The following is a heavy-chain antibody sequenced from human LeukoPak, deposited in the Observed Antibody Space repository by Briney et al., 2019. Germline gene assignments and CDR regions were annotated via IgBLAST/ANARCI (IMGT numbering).Heavy chain of an antibody. CDR2: FSGSGGST. Sequence: SGGSLRLSCTASGFTFSSYAMNWVRQAPGKGLGWVSVFSGSGGSTYYADSVKGRFTISRDNSRNTLCLQMNSLRAEDTAVYYCAKAVALYIDAFDIWGQGTMVTVSS. D-gene: IGHD6-19*01. CDR3: AKAVALYIDAFDI. CDR1: GFTFSSYA. V-gene: IGHV3-23*01. J-gene: IGHJ3*02.